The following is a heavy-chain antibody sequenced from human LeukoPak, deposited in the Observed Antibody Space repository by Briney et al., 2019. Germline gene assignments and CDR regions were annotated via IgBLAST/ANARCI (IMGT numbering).Heavy chain of an antibody. CDR2: IYYSGST. J-gene: IGHJ4*02. Sequence: SETLSLTCTVSGGSISSSSYYWGWIRQPPGKGLEWVGGIYYSGSTYYNPSLKSRVTISVDTSKNQFSLKLSSVTAADTAVYYCARGPGATQPFDYWGQGTLVTVSS. V-gene: IGHV4-39*07. CDR1: GGSISSSSYY. CDR3: ARGPGATQPFDY. D-gene: IGHD1-26*01.